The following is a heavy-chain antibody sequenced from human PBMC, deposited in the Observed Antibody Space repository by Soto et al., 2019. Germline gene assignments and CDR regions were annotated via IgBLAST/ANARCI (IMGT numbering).Heavy chain of an antibody. CDR1: GGTFSSYA. V-gene: IGHV1-69*12. J-gene: IGHJ6*02. CDR3: ACTVSNYYYYGMDV. Sequence: QVQLVQSGAEVKKPGSSVKVSCKASGGTFSSYAISWVRQAPGQGLEWMGGIIPIFGTADYAQKFQGRVTSXAXEXXSTAYMELSSLRSEDTAVYYCACTVSNYYYYGMDVWGQGTTVTVSS. D-gene: IGHD2-8*01. CDR2: IIPIFGTA.